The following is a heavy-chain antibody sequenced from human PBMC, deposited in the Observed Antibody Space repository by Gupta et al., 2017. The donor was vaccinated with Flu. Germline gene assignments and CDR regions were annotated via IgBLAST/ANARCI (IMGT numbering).Heavy chain of an antibody. CDR1: GGSTSSSSHY. CDR2: IYYSGST. D-gene: IGHD2-2*01. Sequence: QVELQESGRGLVKPSKTLSRTCTVSGGSTSSSSHYWGWIRQPPGKGLEWIGTIYYSGSTYYNPSLKSRVTMSVDTSKNQFSLELTSVTAADTAVYFCASLEGQLLIDYWGQGTLVTVSP. CDR3: ASLEGQLLIDY. J-gene: IGHJ4*02. V-gene: IGHV4-39*01.